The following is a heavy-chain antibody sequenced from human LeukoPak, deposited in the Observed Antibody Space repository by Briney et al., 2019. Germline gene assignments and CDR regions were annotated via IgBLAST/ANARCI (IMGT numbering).Heavy chain of an antibody. J-gene: IGHJ4*02. CDR1: GYTFTSYY. CDR2: INPSGGST. Sequence: GASVKVSCKASGYTFTSYYMHWVRQAPGQGLEWMGIINPSGGSTSYAQKFQGRVTMTRDTSISTAYMELSRLRSDDTAVYYCARGRSSGRGYYDSSSYYGRFDYWGQGTLVTVSS. D-gene: IGHD3-22*01. V-gene: IGHV1-46*01. CDR3: ARGRSSGRGYYDSSSYYGRFDY.